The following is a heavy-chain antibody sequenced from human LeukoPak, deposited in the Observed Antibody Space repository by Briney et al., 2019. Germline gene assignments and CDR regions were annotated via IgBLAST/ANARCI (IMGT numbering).Heavy chain of an antibody. CDR1: GFTFSSYS. Sequence: GGSLRLSCAASGFTFSSYSMNWVRQAPGKGLEWVSSISSSSSYIYYADSVKGRFTISRDNDKNSLYLQMNSLRAEDTAVYYCARHLAAMDPGDFDIWGQGTMVTVSS. J-gene: IGHJ3*02. D-gene: IGHD5-18*01. V-gene: IGHV3-21*01. CDR3: ARHLAAMDPGDFDI. CDR2: ISSSSSYI.